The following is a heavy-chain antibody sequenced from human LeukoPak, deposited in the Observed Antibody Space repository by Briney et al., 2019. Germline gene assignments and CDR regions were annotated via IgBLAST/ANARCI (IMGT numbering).Heavy chain of an antibody. V-gene: IGHV1-24*01. CDR2: FGPEDGET. CDR3: ARVDYYGSGSSGSAGDC. J-gene: IGHJ4*02. Sequence: ASVKVSCKVSGYTLTELSMHWVRQAPGKGLEWMGGFGPEDGETIYAQKFQGRVTMTEDTSTDTAYMELSSLRSEDTAVYYCARVDYYGSGSSGSAGDCWGQGTLVTVSS. D-gene: IGHD3-10*01. CDR1: GYTLTELS.